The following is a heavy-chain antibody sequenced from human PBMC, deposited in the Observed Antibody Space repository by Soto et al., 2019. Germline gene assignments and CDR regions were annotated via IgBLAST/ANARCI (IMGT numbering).Heavy chain of an antibody. D-gene: IGHD2-21*02. Sequence: SVKVSCKASGGTFSSYAISWVRQAPGQGLEWMGGIIPIFGTANYAQKFQGRVTITADKSTSTAYMELSSLRSEDTAVYYCARASYCGGDCQLTLYYYSGMGVWGQGTTVTVSS. CDR3: ARASYCGGDCQLTLYYYSGMGV. V-gene: IGHV1-69*06. CDR1: GGTFSSYA. CDR2: IIPIFGTA. J-gene: IGHJ6*02.